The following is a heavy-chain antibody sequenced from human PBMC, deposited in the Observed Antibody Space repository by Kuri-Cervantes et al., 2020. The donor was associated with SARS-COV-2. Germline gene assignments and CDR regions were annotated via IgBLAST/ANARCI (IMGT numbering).Heavy chain of an antibody. D-gene: IGHD1-14*01. J-gene: IGHJ5*02. CDR1: GASINDYY. Sequence: SETLSLTCTVSGASINDYYWTWIRQPAGQGLEWIGRIYSSGSTNYNPSLKSRVTMSIDTSTNQFSLRLTSVTAADTAVYYCARRYIPNWFDPWGQGTLVTVSS. CDR2: IYSSGST. CDR3: ARRYIPNWFDP. V-gene: IGHV4-4*07.